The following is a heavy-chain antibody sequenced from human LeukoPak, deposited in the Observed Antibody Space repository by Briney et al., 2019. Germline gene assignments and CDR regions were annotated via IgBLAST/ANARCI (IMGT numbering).Heavy chain of an antibody. CDR3: AKTLSSGWSGKYYFDY. CDR2: FSGSGGNT. V-gene: IGHV3-23*01. Sequence: GGSLRLSCAASGFTFSNYAMNWVRQAPGKGLEWVSTFSGSGGNTYYADSVKGRFTIYRDNSKSRLSLQMNSLRAEDTAVYYCAKTLSSGWSGKYYFDYWGQGTLVSVSS. D-gene: IGHD6-19*01. J-gene: IGHJ4*02. CDR1: GFTFSNYA.